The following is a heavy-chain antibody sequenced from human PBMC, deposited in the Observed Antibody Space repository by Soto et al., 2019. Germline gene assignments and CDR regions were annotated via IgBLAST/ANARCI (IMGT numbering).Heavy chain of an antibody. CDR1: GGSISSSNW. J-gene: IGHJ4*02. D-gene: IGHD5-12*01. V-gene: IGHV4-4*02. CDR2: IYHSGST. Sequence: QVQLQESGPGLVKPSGTLSLTCAVSGGSISSSNWWSWVRQPPGKGLEWIGEIYHSGSTNYNPSLKSRAXXSXDXXKTQSSLKLSSVTAADTAVYSCAQGNVRDGYIFDYWGQGTLVTVSS. CDR3: AQGNVRDGYIFDY.